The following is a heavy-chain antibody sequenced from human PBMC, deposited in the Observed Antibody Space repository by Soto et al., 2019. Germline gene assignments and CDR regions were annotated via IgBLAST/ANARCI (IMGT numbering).Heavy chain of an antibody. CDR2: ISSSSSYI. CDR1: GFTFSSYS. CDR3: ASHPRDSSGYWYYFDY. V-gene: IGHV3-21*01. Sequence: EVQLVESGGGLVKPGGSLRLSCAASGFTFSSYSMNWVRQAPGKGLEWVSSISSSSSYIYYADSVKGRFTISRDNAKSSLYLQMNSVRAEDTAVYYCASHPRDSSGYWYYFDYWGQGTLVTVSS. J-gene: IGHJ4*02. D-gene: IGHD3-22*01.